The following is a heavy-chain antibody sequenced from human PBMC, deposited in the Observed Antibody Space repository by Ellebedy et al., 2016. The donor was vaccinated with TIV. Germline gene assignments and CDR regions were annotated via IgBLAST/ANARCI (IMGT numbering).Heavy chain of an antibody. V-gene: IGHV3-21*01. D-gene: IGHD3-9*01. CDR2: ITANSNDR. CDR1: GFTFNTYS. CDR3: ATARDWD. J-gene: IGHJ4*02. Sequence: GESLKISCAASGFTFNTYSMNWVRQAPGKGLEWVSSITANSNDRHYADSVKGRFTISRDNAKNSLYLEMNNLSAEDTAVYYCATARDWDWGQGTLVTGSS.